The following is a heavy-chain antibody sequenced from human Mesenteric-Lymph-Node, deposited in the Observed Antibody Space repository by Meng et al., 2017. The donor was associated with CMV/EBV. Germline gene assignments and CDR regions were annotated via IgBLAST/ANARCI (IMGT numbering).Heavy chain of an antibody. CDR3: ARGRGEYSGYKLDS. J-gene: IGHJ4*02. CDR2: MNPVNT. D-gene: IGHD5-12*01. Sequence: ASVKVSCKASGYTFTSYAMHWVRQAPGQGLEWMGWMNPVNTGYAQRFQGRVTFTRHTSISTAYMELSSLRSEDTAVYYCARGRGEYSGYKLDSWGQGTLVTVSS. CDR1: GYTFTSYA. V-gene: IGHV1-8*03.